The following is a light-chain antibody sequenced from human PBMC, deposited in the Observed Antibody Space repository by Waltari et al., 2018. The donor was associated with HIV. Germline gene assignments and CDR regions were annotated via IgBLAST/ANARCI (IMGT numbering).Light chain of an antibody. Sequence: DIQMTQSPSTLSASVGDRVTITCRASQSINNWLAWYQQKPGKAPKLLIYKVSSLERGVPSRFSGSGSGTEFTLTISSLQPDDFATYYCQQYNSYSPVTFGQGTKVEIK. J-gene: IGKJ1*01. V-gene: IGKV1-5*03. CDR3: QQYNSYSPVT. CDR1: QSINNW. CDR2: KVS.